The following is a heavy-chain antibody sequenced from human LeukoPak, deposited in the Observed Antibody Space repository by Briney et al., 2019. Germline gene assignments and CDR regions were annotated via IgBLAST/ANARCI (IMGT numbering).Heavy chain of an antibody. CDR1: GFTFSGYV. D-gene: IGHD6-19*01. V-gene: IGHV3-23*01. CDR3: AKSRTGWYVFDF. J-gene: IGHJ4*02. Sequence: GGSLRLSCAASGFTFSGYVMSWVRQAPGKGLEWVSAIHNSADGTGYADSVRGGFTISGDNSNSTLFLQMNSLRVEDTATYSCAKSRTGWYVFDFWGQGTRVTVSS. CDR2: IHNSADGT.